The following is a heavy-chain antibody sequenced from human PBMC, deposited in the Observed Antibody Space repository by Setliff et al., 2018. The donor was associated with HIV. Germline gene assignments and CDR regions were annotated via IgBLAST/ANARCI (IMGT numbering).Heavy chain of an antibody. CDR1: GGSICSNNYF. CDR3: ASRAGGDF. CDR2: IYPSGST. V-gene: IGHV4-61*09. J-gene: IGHJ3*01. D-gene: IGHD3-10*01. Sequence: TLSLTCTVSGGSICSNNYFWSWIRQPAGKGLEWIGHIYPSGSTNYNPSLKRRVNITVDTSKNQFSLNLSSVTAADTAVYYCASRAGGDFWGQGTMVTVSS.